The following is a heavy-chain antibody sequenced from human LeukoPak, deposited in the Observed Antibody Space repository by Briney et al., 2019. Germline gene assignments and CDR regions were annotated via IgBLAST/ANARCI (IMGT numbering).Heavy chain of an antibody. CDR3: ARDARYYDSSRYSDY. D-gene: IGHD3-22*01. CDR1: GFTFSSYS. Sequence: GGSLRLSCAASGFTFSSYSMNWVRQAPGKGLEWVSSISSSSSYIYYADSVKGRFTISRDNAKNSLYLQMNSLRAEDTAVYYCARDARYYDSSRYSDYWGQGTLVTVSS. J-gene: IGHJ4*02. V-gene: IGHV3-21*01. CDR2: ISSSSSYI.